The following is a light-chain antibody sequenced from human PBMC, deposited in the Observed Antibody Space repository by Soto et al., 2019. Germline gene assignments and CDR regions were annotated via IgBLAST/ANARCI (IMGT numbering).Light chain of an antibody. CDR2: KAS. CDR1: QGISSY. J-gene: IGKJ1*01. V-gene: IGKV1-5*03. CDR3: QHYNSYSEA. Sequence: IQLTQSPSSLSASVGDRVTITCRASQGISSYLAWYQQKPGKAPKLLIYKASTLKSGVPSRFSGSGSGTEFTLTISSLQPDDFATYYCQHYNSYSEAFGQGTKGDIK.